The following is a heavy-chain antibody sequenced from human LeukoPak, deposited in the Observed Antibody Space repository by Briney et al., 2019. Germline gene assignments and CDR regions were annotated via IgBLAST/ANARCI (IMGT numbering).Heavy chain of an antibody. D-gene: IGHD2-21*02. CDR3: TRELPREVTLDY. Sequence: GGSLRLSCAASGFTSISYGMQWVRQAPGKGLVWVSRINTDGSSTSYADSVKGRFTVSRDNAKNTVYLQVNSLRAEDTAVYFCTRELPREVTLDYWGQGTLVTVSS. J-gene: IGHJ4*01. CDR1: GFTSISYG. CDR2: INTDGSST. V-gene: IGHV3-74*01.